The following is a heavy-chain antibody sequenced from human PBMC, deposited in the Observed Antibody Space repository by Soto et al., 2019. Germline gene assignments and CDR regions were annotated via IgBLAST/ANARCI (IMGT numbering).Heavy chain of an antibody. D-gene: IGHD3-10*01. V-gene: IGHV4-59*01. CDR3: ARDLGVRGVIIGLDYYYGMDV. J-gene: IGHJ6*02. CDR2: IYYSGST. Sequence: SETLSLTGTVSGGSMSSYYWSWIRQPPGKGLEWIGYIYYSGSTNYNPSLKSRVTISVDTSKNQFSLKLSSVTAADTAVYYCARDLGVRGVIIGLDYYYGMDVWGQGTTVTVSS. CDR1: GGSMSSYY.